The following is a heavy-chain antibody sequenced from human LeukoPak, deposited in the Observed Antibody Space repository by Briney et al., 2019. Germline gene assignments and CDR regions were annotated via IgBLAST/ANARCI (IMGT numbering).Heavy chain of an antibody. J-gene: IGHJ4*02. CDR3: ARCGRSLSLDY. CDR2: IDWDDDK. CDR1: GLSHSNSRMC. Sequence: SGPALVKPTQTLTLICTFSGLSHSNSRMCVLCIPQPPGKALEWLARIDWDDDKYYSTSLKTRLTISKDTSKNQVVLTMTNMDPVDTATYYCARCGRSLSLDYWGQGTLVTVSS. D-gene: IGHD1-26*01. V-gene: IGHV2-70*11.